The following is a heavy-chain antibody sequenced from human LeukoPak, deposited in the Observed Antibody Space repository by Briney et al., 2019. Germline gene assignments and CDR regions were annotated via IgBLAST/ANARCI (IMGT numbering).Heavy chain of an antibody. V-gene: IGHV3-53*04. CDR2: IYSGGST. D-gene: IGHD5-24*01. J-gene: IGHJ4*02. Sequence: PGRSLRLSCAASGFTVSSNYMSWVRQAPGKGLEWVSVIYSGGSTYYTDSVEGRFTISRHNSKNTLYLQMNSLRAEDTAVYYCARMADGDYFDYWGQGTPVTVSS. CDR3: ARMADGDYFDY. CDR1: GFTVSSNY.